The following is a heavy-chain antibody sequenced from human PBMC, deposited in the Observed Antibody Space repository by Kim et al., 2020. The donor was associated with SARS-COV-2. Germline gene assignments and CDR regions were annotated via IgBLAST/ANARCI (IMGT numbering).Heavy chain of an antibody. D-gene: IGHD6-19*01. V-gene: IGHV3-15*01. CDR3: TTDVRGGWLVRHFDY. CDR2: IKGTTDGGST. J-gene: IGHJ4*02. Sequence: GGSLRLSCAASGFTFSNAWMSWVRQAPGKGLEWVGRIKGTTDGGSTAYAAPVKGRFTISRDDSKNTLYLQMNSLKTEDTAVYYCTTDVRGGWLVRHFDYWGQGTLVTVSS. CDR1: GFTFSNAW.